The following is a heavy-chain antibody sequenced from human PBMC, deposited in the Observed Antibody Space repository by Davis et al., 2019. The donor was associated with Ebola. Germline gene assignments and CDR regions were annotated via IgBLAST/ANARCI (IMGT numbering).Heavy chain of an antibody. CDR3: ARDVGYSSSYDY. V-gene: IGHV3-74*01. Sequence: GESLKISCAASGFTFSSYWMHWVRQAPGKGLVWVSRINSDGSSTSYADSVKGRFTISRDNAKNTLYLQMNSLRAEDTAVYYCARDVGYSSSYDYWGQGTLVTVSS. D-gene: IGHD6-6*01. J-gene: IGHJ4*02. CDR1: GFTFSSYW. CDR2: INSDGSST.